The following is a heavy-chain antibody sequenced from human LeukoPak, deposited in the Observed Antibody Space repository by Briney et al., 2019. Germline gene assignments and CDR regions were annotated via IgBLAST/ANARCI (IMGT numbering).Heavy chain of an antibody. CDR2: VYNGGST. V-gene: IGHV4-4*07. J-gene: IGHJ6*03. D-gene: IGHD5-18*01. Sequence: SETLSLTCSVSDGFISAYYWSWIRQSAGKGLEWIGRVYNGGSTNYNPSLKSRVTMSVDTSKNQISLRLSSVTAADTAVYYRARTTEGGYTYDYFYYYYMDVWGKGTTVTISS. CDR3: ARTTEGGYTYDYFYYYYMDV. CDR1: DGFISAYY.